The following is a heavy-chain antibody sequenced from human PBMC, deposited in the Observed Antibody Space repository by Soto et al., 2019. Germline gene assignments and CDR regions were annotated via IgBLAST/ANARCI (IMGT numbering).Heavy chain of an antibody. V-gene: IGHV4-39*07. CDR2: IYDSGIT. Sequence: PSETLSLTCTVSGGSISSYYWGWIRQPPGKGLEWITSIYDSGITYYNPSLKSRVTISVDTSKNQFSLKLTSVTAEDTAVYYCARDKGRSPLDYWGQGTLVTVSS. CDR3: ARDKGRSPLDY. CDR1: GGSISSYY. D-gene: IGHD2-15*01. J-gene: IGHJ4*02.